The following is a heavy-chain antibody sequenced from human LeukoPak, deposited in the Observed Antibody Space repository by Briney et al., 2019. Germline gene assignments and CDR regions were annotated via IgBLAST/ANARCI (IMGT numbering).Heavy chain of an antibody. Sequence: GASVKVSCKASGYTFTDCYFHWVRQAPGLGLEWMGWINPYTGDTDYAQKFRGRVTLTRDTSISTAYMDLSSLRSDDTAVYYCARGTTKNNWATDYWGPGTLVTVSS. J-gene: IGHJ4*02. V-gene: IGHV1-2*02. CDR1: GYTFTDCY. CDR3: ARGTTKNNWATDY. D-gene: IGHD1-26*01. CDR2: INPYTGDT.